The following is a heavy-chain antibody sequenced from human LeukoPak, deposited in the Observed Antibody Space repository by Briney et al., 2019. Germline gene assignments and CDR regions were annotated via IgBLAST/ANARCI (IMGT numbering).Heavy chain of an antibody. V-gene: IGHV4-34*01. CDR1: GGSFSGYY. D-gene: IGHD2-15*01. J-gene: IGHJ4*02. Sequence: PSETLSLTCAVYGGSFSGYYWSWIRQPPGKGLEWIGEINHSGSTNYNPSLKSRVTISVDTSKNQFSLKLSSVTAADAAVYYCARGLSAIVYWGQGTLVTVSS. CDR3: ARGLSAIVY. CDR2: INHSGST.